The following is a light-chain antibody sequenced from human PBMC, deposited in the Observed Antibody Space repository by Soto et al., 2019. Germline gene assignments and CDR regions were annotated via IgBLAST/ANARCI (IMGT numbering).Light chain of an antibody. CDR2: ASS. CDR3: QQYHTYPYT. Sequence: DIQMTQSPSSLSASVGDRVTITCRASQGISSWLAWYQQKPEKAPKSLIYASSSLQSGVPSRFSGSGFWTQFTVTISNLQPDDFATYYCQQYHTYPYTFGQGTKLEI. J-gene: IGKJ2*01. V-gene: IGKV1D-16*01. CDR1: QGISSW.